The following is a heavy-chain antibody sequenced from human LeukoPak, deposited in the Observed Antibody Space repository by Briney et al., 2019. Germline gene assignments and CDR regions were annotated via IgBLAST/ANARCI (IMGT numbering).Heavy chain of an antibody. J-gene: IGHJ4*02. Sequence: PGGSLRLSCAASGFSFSSYAMHWVRQAPGKGLEWVAVVSYDGSDKYYADSVKGRFTISRDNSRNTLYLQMNSLRAEDTAVYFCAKDLIRVTFGGVTLVYWGQGTLVTVSS. D-gene: IGHD3-16*01. V-gene: IGHV3-30*04. CDR1: GFSFSSYA. CDR2: VSYDGSDK. CDR3: AKDLIRVTFGGVTLVY.